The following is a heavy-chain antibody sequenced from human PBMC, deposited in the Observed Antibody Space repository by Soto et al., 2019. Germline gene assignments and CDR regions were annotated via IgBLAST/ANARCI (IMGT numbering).Heavy chain of an antibody. CDR1: GSTFSTLD. CDR2: MHANTVLT. CDR3: ARYIFGQGFIS. V-gene: IGHV1-8*01. J-gene: IGHJ4*02. Sequence: QVQLVQSGAEVKKPGASVKVSCKASGSTFSTLDLNWVRQAPGQGLDWMGWMHANTVLTGHAQKFEGRLSMTRDTAIRTAYMELSSLRADDTAVSYCARYIFGQGFISWGQGTLVTVSS. D-gene: IGHD3-10*01.